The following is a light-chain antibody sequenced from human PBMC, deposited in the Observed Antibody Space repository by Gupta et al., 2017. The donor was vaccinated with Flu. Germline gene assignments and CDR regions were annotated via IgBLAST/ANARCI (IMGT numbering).Light chain of an antibody. J-gene: IGLJ3*02. V-gene: IGLV6-57*03. CDR3: QSYDSSNQL. CDR2: EDN. Sequence: FILTQPHSVSESPGTTVTISCTRSSGRLASNYVQWYQQRPGSAPTTLIYEDNQRPSGVPDRFSGSIECSTNAAPLTIAGLKTDDEDDYYNQSYDSSNQLFGGGTKLTVL. CDR1: SGRLASNY.